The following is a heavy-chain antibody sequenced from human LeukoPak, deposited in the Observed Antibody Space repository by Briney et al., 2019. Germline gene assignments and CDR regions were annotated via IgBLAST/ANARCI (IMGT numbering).Heavy chain of an antibody. J-gene: IGHJ4*02. CDR3: ATHEQI. Sequence: GESLRLPCAASGFTFSTYAMHWVRQAPGRGLEWVSVVSSDGINKYYADSVKGRFTISRDNSKNTLYLQMNSLRAEDTAVYYCATHEQIWGQGTLVTVSS. V-gene: IGHV3-30-3*01. CDR2: VSSDGINK. CDR1: GFTFSTYA.